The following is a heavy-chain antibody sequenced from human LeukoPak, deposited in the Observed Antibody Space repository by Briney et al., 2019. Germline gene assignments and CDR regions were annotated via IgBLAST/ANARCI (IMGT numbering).Heavy chain of an antibody. CDR3: ARDPAEGFGELLEYNWFDP. J-gene: IGHJ5*02. D-gene: IGHD3-10*01. Sequence: ASVKVSCKASGYTFTSYDINWVRQATGQGLEWMGWMNPNSGNTGYAQKFQGRVTMTRNTSISTAYMELSSLRSDDTAVYYCARDPAEGFGELLEYNWFDPWGQGTLVTVSS. CDR1: GYTFTSYD. CDR2: MNPNSGNT. V-gene: IGHV1-8*01.